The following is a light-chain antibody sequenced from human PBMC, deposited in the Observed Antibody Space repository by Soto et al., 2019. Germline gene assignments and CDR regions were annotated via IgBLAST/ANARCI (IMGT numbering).Light chain of an antibody. CDR3: QQYNSYWT. CDR2: KAS. CDR1: QSISSW. V-gene: IGKV1-5*03. J-gene: IGKJ1*01. Sequence: DLQMTQSPSSLSASLGDRVTITCRASQSISSWLAWYQQKPGKAPKLLIYKASSLESGVPSSFSGSGSGTESTLTIRSLQPDDFATYYCQQYNSYWTFGQGTKVDIK.